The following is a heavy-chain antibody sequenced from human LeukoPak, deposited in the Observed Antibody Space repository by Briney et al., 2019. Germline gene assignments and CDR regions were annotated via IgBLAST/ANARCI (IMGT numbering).Heavy chain of an antibody. CDR2: ISGSGGST. Sequence: GGSLRLSCAASGFTFSSYAMSWVRQAPGKGLEWVSAISGSGGSTYYADSVKGRFTISRDNSKNTLYLQMNSLRAEDTAVYYCARDRNENYYDSSGGAGSVDYWGQGTLVTVSS. J-gene: IGHJ4*02. D-gene: IGHD3-22*01. CDR1: GFTFSSYA. V-gene: IGHV3-23*01. CDR3: ARDRNENYYDSSGGAGSVDY.